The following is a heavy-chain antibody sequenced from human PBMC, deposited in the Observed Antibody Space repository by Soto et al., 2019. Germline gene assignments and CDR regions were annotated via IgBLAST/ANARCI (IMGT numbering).Heavy chain of an antibody. V-gene: IGHV3-49*03. J-gene: IGHJ3*02. CDR3: TPGYYYDSSGYYWDAFDI. Sequence: PGGSPRLSCTASGFTFGDYAMSWFRQAPGKGLEWVGFIRSKAYGGTTGYAASVKGRFTISRDDSKSIAYLQMNSLKTEDTAVYYCTPGYYYDSSGYYWDAFDIWGQGTMVTVSS. CDR2: IRSKAYGGTT. D-gene: IGHD3-22*01. CDR1: GFTFGDYA.